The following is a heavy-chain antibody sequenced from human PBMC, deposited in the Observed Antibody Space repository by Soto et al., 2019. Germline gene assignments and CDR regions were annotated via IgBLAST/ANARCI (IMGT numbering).Heavy chain of an antibody. CDR2: ISAYNGNT. V-gene: IGHV1-18*04. Sequence: ASVKISCKASGYTFTSYGISWVRQAPGQGLEWMGWISAYNGNTNYAQKLQGRVTMTTDTSTSTAYMELRSLRSDDTAVYYCARGYPLLPQAPDEYFQHWGEGTLVTVSS. J-gene: IGHJ1*01. CDR3: ARGYPLLPQAPDEYFQH. D-gene: IGHD3-22*01. CDR1: GYTFTSYG.